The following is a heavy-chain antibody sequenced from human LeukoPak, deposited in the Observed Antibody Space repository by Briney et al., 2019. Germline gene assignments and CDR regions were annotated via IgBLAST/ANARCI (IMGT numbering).Heavy chain of an antibody. CDR1: GYTFTSYD. Sequence: GASVKVSCKASGYTFTSYDINWVRQATGQGLEWMGWMNPNSGNTGYAQKFQGRVTMTRNTSISTAYMELSSLRSEDTAVYYCARDGTNYDILTGYYYYFDYWGQGTLVTVSS. CDR2: MNPNSGNT. J-gene: IGHJ4*02. D-gene: IGHD3-9*01. V-gene: IGHV1-8*01. CDR3: ARDGTNYDILTGYYYYFDY.